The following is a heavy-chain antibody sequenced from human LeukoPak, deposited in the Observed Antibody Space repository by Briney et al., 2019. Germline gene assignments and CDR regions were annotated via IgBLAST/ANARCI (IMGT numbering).Heavy chain of an antibody. Sequence: EALSLTCSVYGGSFSGYYWSWIRQPPGKGLEWIGEINHSGSTNYNPSLKSRVTISVDTSKNQFSLKLSSVTAADTAVYYCARAGGIPDCYDSSGYYNYWGQGTLVTVSS. CDR1: GGSFSGYY. V-gene: IGHV4-34*01. CDR2: INHSGST. D-gene: IGHD3-22*01. CDR3: ARAGGIPDCYDSSGYYNY. J-gene: IGHJ4*02.